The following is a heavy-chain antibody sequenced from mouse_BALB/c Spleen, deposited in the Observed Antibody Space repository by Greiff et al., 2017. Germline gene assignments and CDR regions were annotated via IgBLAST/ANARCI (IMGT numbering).Heavy chain of an antibody. CDR3: ARGDYGYKGDY. Sequence: EVQLQESGAELVKPGASVKLSCTASGFNIKDTYMHWVKQRPEQGLEWIGRIDPANGNTKYDPKFQGKATITADTSSNTAYLQLSSLTCEDTAVYYCARGDYGYKGDYWGQGTTLTVSS. D-gene: IGHD1-2*01. V-gene: IGHV14-3*02. J-gene: IGHJ2*01. CDR2: IDPANGNT. CDR1: GFNIKDTY.